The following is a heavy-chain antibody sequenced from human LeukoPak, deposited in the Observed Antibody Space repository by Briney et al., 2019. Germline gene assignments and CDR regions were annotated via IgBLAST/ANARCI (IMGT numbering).Heavy chain of an antibody. D-gene: IGHD3-3*01. V-gene: IGHV4-34*01. CDR2: INHSGST. CDR1: GGSISSYY. J-gene: IGHJ4*02. CDR3: ARGWPSITIFGVVIKGGSYFDY. Sequence: KTSETLSLTCTVSGGSISSYYWSWIRQPPGKGLEWIGEINHSGSTNYNPSLKSRVTISVDTSKNQFSLKLSSVTAADTAVYYCARGWPSITIFGVVIKGGSYFDYWGQGTLVTVSS.